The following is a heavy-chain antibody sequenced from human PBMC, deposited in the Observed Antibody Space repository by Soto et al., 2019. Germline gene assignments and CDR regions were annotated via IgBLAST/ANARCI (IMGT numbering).Heavy chain of an antibody. V-gene: IGHV1-2*04. CDR2: INPNSGGT. J-gene: IGHJ3*02. CDR1: GYTFTGYY. CDR3: ARAQVVAATRTAAFDI. Sequence: GASVKVSCKASGYTFTGYYMHWVRQAPGQGLEWMGWINPNSGGTNYAQKFQGWVTMTRDTSISTAYMELSRLRSDDTAVYYCARAQVVAATRTAAFDICGEGTMVTLSS. D-gene: IGHD2-15*01.